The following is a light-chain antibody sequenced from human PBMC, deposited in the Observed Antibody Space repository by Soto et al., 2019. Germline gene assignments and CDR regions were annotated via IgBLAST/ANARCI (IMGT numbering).Light chain of an antibody. CDR1: ANDVGGHNY. Sequence: QSVLTQPRSVSGSPGQSATISCTGTANDVGGHNYVSSYQQHPGEAPKLLIYDVTERPSGVPDRFSGSKSGNTASLTISGLQTEDEADYYCYSYAGTYTFVFGTGTKLTVL. CDR2: DVT. V-gene: IGLV2-11*01. J-gene: IGLJ1*01. CDR3: YSYAGTYTFV.